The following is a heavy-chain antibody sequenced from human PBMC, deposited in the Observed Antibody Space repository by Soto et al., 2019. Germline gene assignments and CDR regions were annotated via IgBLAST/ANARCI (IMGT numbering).Heavy chain of an antibody. V-gene: IGHV1-69*04. Sequence: SVKVSCKASGGTFSSYTISWVRQAPGQGLEWMGRIIPILGIANYAQKFQGRVTITADKSTSTAYMELSSLRSEDTAVYYFSRDQGIAAAGLYYYYYGMDGWGQGTTVTVSS. D-gene: IGHD6-13*01. CDR2: IIPILGIA. CDR1: GGTFSSYT. J-gene: IGHJ6*02. CDR3: SRDQGIAAAGLYYYYYGMDG.